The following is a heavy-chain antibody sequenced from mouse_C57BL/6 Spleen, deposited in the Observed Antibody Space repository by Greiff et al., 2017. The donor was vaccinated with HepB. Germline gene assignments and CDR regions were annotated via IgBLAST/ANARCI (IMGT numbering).Heavy chain of an antibody. CDR2: ISSGSSTI. CDR3: ASFRWLLYAMDY. V-gene: IGHV5-17*01. J-gene: IGHJ4*01. Sequence: EVKLVESGGGLVKPGGSLKLSCAASGFTFSDYGMHWVRQAPEKGLEWVAYISSGSSTIYYADTVKGRFTISRDNAKNTLFLQMTSLRSEDTAMYYCASFRWLLYAMDYWGQGTSVTVSS. CDR1: GFTFSDYG. D-gene: IGHD2-3*01.